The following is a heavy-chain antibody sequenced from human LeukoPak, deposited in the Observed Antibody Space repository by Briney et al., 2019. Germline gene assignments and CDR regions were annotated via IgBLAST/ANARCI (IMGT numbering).Heavy chain of an antibody. CDR1: GGSISSYY. J-gene: IGHJ6*04. V-gene: IGHV4-59*01. D-gene: IGHD3-3*01. CDR3: ARGDFWSGWEV. Sequence: SETLSLTCTVSGGSISSYYWSWIRQPPGKGLEWIGDIYYSGSTNYNPSLKSRVTISVDTSKNQFSLKLSSVPAADTVLYYCARGDFWSGWEVWGKGPTVTVSS. CDR2: IYYSGST.